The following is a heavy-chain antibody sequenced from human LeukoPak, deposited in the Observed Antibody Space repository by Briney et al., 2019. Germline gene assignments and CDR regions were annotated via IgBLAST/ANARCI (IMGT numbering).Heavy chain of an antibody. J-gene: IGHJ4*02. Sequence: ASVKVSCKTSGYTFTGYYMHWVRQAPGQGLEWMGRINPNRGGTNYAQKFQGRVTMTGDTSISTAYMELSSLRSDDTAVYYCARPSTIGDSSGYFVNWGQGTLVTVSS. D-gene: IGHD3-22*01. CDR1: GYTFTGYY. V-gene: IGHV1-2*06. CDR3: ARPSTIGDSSGYFVN. CDR2: INPNRGGT.